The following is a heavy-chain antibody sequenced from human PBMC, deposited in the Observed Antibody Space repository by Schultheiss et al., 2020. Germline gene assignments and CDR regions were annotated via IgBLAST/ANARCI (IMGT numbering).Heavy chain of an antibody. D-gene: IGHD3-10*01. Sequence: GESLKISCKASGYTFTSYYMHWVRQAPGQGLEWMGIINPSGGSTSYAQKFQGRVTMTRDTSTSTVYMELSSLRSEDTAVYYCARARHGSGSARTPFDYWGQGTLVTVSS. V-gene: IGHV1-46*03. CDR1: GYTFTSYY. J-gene: IGHJ4*02. CDR2: INPSGGST. CDR3: ARARHGSGSARTPFDY.